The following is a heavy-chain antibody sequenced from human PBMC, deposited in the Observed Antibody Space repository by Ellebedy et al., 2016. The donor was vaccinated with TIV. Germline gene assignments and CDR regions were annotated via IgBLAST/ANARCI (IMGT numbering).Heavy chain of an antibody. CDR1: GYIFTGYS. CDR2: VSPNSGGT. D-gene: IGHD2-2*01. J-gene: IGHJ4*02. CDR3: ARAYASTWHFFDY. V-gene: IGHV1-2*02. Sequence: ASVKVSCKASGYIFTGYSMHWVRQAPGQGLEWMGWVSPNSGGTNYAQKFQGRVTMTRDTSVSTAYMELSGLRSDDTAIDYCARAYASTWHFFDYWGQGTLVTVSP.